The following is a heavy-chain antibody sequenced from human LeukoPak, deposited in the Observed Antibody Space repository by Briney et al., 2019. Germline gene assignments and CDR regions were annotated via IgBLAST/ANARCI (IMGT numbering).Heavy chain of an antibody. J-gene: IGHJ4*02. CDR3: ASQAYSSSWYYY. V-gene: IGHV3-21*01. CDR1: GFTSSSYS. CDR2: ISSISSYI. Sequence: GGSLRLSCAASGFTSSSYSMNWVRQAPGKGLESVSSISSISSYIYYADSVKARFTISTDNAKNTLYLQMNSLRAENTAVYYCASQAYSSSWYYYWGQGTLVTVSS. D-gene: IGHD6-13*01.